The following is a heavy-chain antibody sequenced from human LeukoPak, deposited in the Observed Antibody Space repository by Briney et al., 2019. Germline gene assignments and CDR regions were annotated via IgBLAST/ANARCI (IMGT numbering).Heavy chain of an antibody. D-gene: IGHD2-15*01. V-gene: IGHV4-4*07. CDR3: AGESVALGTRWFDP. CDR2: IYRKATNYQDT. Sequence: SETLSLTCTVSGDSINDYYWTWIRQPAGKRMEWIGRIYRKATNYQDTKYNPSLESRLTLSIDASKKQFSLNLRSVTAADTALYYCAGESVALGTRWFDPWGQGVLVSVSS. CDR1: GDSINDYY. J-gene: IGHJ5*02.